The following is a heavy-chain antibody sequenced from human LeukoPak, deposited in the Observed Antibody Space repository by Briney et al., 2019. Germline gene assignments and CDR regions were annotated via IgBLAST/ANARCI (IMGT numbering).Heavy chain of an antibody. V-gene: IGHV3-48*03. D-gene: IGHD3-16*01. CDR3: ARGPSYFDY. CDR1: GFTFSNSQ. J-gene: IGHJ4*02. Sequence: PGGSLRLSCAASGFTFSNSQMSWVRQAPGKGLEWVAYITGTAGTIFYVDSVKGRFTISRDNARNSLYLQMNSLRAEDTAIYYCARGPSYFDYWGQGTLVTVSS. CDR2: ITGTAGTI.